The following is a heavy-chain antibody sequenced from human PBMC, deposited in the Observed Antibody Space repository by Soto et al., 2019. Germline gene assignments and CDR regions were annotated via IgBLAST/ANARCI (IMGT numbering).Heavy chain of an antibody. D-gene: IGHD5-18*01. Sequence: QVQLVQSGAEVKKPESSVKVSCKAPGGTFSTYAISWVRQAPGQGLEWMGGIIPLFGTANYAQRFQDRVTITADASTNPVDMALSSLRSEDTAVYFWSRGIQLWLRRINTGYSGWGQGTLVTVSS. CDR1: GGTFSTYA. CDR3: SRGIQLWLRRINTGYSG. V-gene: IGHV1-69*12. CDR2: IIPLFGTA. J-gene: IGHJ4*02.